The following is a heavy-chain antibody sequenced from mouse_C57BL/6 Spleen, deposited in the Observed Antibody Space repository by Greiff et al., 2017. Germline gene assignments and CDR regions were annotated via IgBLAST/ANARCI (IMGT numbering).Heavy chain of an antibody. CDR1: GYTFTGYW. J-gene: IGHJ2*01. D-gene: IGHD1-1*01. CDR2: ILPGSGST. Sequence: VQLQQSGAELMKPGASVKLSCKATGYTFTGYWIEWVKQRPGHGLEWIGEILPGSGSTNYNEKFKGKATFTADTSSNTAYMQLSSLTTEDSALECWGRGGLGLRDDDWGKGTTLTVAS. V-gene: IGHV1-9*01. CDR3: GRGGLGLRDDD.